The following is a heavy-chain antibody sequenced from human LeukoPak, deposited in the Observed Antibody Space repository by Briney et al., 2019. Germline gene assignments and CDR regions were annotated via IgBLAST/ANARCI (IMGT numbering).Heavy chain of an antibody. J-gene: IGHJ4*02. CDR1: GGSFSGYY. Sequence: SETLSLTCAVYGGSFSGYYGSWIRQPPGKGLEWIGEINHSGSTNYNPSLKSRVTISVDTSKNQFSLKLSSVTAADTAVYYCARVRRSSGFGFDYWGQGTLVTVSS. CDR3: ARVRRSSGFGFDY. CDR2: INHSGST. D-gene: IGHD6-19*01. V-gene: IGHV4-34*01.